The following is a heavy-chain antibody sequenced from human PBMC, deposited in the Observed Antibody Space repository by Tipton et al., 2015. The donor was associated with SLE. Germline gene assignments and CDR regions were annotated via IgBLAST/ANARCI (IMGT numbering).Heavy chain of an antibody. CDR1: GGSISSGSYY. CDR2: IYSSGST. V-gene: IGHV4-61*02. CDR3: ASSYSSAYFSYFFDY. J-gene: IGHJ4*02. D-gene: IGHD3-22*01. Sequence: TLSLTCTVSGGSISSGSYYWSWIRQPAGKGLEWIGRIYSSGSTNYNPSLKSRVTMSVDTSQNQFSLKLSSVTAADTALYYCASSYSSAYFSYFFDYWGQGTLVTVSS.